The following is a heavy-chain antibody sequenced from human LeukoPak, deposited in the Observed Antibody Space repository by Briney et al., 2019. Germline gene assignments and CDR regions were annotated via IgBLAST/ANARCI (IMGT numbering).Heavy chain of an antibody. V-gene: IGHV1-46*01. D-gene: IGHD3-10*01. CDR3: ATGVHYYGSGSYYNFDY. CDR2: INPSGGST. J-gene: IGHJ4*02. CDR1: GYTFTSYY. Sequence: ASVKVSCKASGYTFTSYYMHWVRQAPGQGLEWMGIINPSGGSTSYAQKFQGRVTMTEDTSTDTAYMELSSLRSEDTAVYYCATGVHYYGSGSYYNFDYWGQGTLVSVSS.